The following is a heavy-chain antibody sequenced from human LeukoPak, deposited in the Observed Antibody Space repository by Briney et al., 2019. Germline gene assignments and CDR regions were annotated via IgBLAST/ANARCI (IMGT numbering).Heavy chain of an antibody. CDR1: GFTFSSYA. D-gene: IGHD5-18*01. CDR2: ISGSGGST. J-gene: IGHJ4*02. CDR3: AKTPTGYSYGPVSRTPPD. Sequence: GGSLRLSCAASGFTFSSYAMSWVRQAPGKGLEWVSAISGSGGSTYYADSVKGRFTISRDNSKNTLYPQMNSLRAEDTAVYYCAKTPTGYSYGPVSRTPPDWGQGTLVTVSS. V-gene: IGHV3-23*01.